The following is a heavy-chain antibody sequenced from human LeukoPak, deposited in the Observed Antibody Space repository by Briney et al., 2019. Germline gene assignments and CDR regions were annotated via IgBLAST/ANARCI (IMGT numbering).Heavy chain of an antibody. J-gene: IGHJ4*02. V-gene: IGHV7-4-1*02. CDR2: INTNTGNP. Sequence: ASVKVSCKASGGTFSSYATSWVRQAPGQGLEWMGWINTNTGNPTHAQGFTGRFVFSLDTSVSTAYLQISSLKAEDTAVYYCARDGPSNQRWLQSRNYFDYWGQGTLVTVSS. CDR3: ARDGPSNQRWLQSRNYFDY. CDR1: GGTFSSYA. D-gene: IGHD5-24*01.